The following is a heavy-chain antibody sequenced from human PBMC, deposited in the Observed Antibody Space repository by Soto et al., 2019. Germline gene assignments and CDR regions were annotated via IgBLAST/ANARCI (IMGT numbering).Heavy chain of an antibody. CDR3: ARALNMYDFWSGYYWFDP. CDR1: GGSISGYY. D-gene: IGHD3-3*01. V-gene: IGHV4-59*01. J-gene: IGHJ5*02. Sequence: SETLSLTCTVSGGSISGYYWSWIRQPPGKGLEWIGYIYYSGSTNYNPSLKSRVTISVDTSKNQFSLKLSSVTAADTAVYYCARALNMYDFWSGYYWFDPWGQGTLVTVSS. CDR2: IYYSGST.